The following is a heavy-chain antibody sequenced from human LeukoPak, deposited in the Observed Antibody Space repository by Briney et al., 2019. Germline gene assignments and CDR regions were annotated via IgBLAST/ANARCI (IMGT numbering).Heavy chain of an antibody. CDR2: IYYSGTT. Sequence: SETLSLTCTVSGGSISSSTYYWAWVRQPLGKGLEWIASIYYSGTTYYNPSLKSRVTISLDTSRNQFSLKLSSVTAADTAIYYCARDFSSSSTVYYYYYMDVWGKGTTVTVSS. CDR1: GGSISSSTYY. J-gene: IGHJ6*03. CDR3: ARDFSSSSTVYYYYYMDV. D-gene: IGHD6-6*01. V-gene: IGHV4-39*07.